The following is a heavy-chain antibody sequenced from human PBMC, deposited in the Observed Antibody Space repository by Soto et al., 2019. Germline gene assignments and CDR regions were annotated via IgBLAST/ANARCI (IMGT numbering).Heavy chain of an antibody. CDR3: ARGSTYYYDSSGYYIYYFDY. D-gene: IGHD3-22*01. V-gene: IGHV3-7*03. CDR2: IKQDGSEK. J-gene: IGHJ4*02. CDR1: AFTFGTYW. Sequence: GGSLRLSCAASAFTFGTYWMSWVRQAPGKGLEWVANIKQDGSEKYYVDSVKGRFTISRDNAKNSLYLQMNSLRAEDTAVYYCARGSTYYYDSSGYYIYYFDYWGQGTLVTVSS.